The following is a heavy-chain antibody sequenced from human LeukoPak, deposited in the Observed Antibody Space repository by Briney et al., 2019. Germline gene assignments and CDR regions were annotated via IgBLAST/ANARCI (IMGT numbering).Heavy chain of an antibody. Sequence: SETLSLTCTVSGGSISSSSYYWGWIRQPPGKGLEWIGSIYYSGSTYYNPSLKSRVTISVDTSKNQFSLKLSSVTAADTAVYYCARDGPDGSSWYQRHDYWGQGTLVTVSS. CDR1: GGSISSSSYY. J-gene: IGHJ4*02. V-gene: IGHV4-39*07. CDR2: IYYSGST. CDR3: ARDGPDGSSWYQRHDY. D-gene: IGHD6-13*01.